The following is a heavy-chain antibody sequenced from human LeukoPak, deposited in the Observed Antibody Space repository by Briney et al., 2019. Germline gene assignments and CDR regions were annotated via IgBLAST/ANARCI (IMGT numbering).Heavy chain of an antibody. D-gene: IGHD2-2*01. CDR3: ARGGDIVVVPAAIVLDY. CDR2: ISYDGSNK. V-gene: IGHV3-30*04. Sequence: PGGSLRLSCAASGFTFSSYAMHWVRQAPGKGLEWVAVISYDGSNKYYADSVKGRFTISRDNSKNTLYLQMNSLRAEDTAVYYCARGGDIVVVPAAIVLDYWGQGTLVTVSS. J-gene: IGHJ4*02. CDR1: GFTFSSYA.